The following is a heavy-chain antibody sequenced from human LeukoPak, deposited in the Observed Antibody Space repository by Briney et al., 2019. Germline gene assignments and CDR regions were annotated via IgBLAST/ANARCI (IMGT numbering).Heavy chain of an antibody. CDR3: VSFYETY. V-gene: IGHV3-74*01. J-gene: IGHJ4*02. D-gene: IGHD2/OR15-2a*01. Sequence: TGGSLRLSCAASGNYWMHWVRQAPGKGLVWVSHINSDGSWTSYADSVKGGFTISKDNAKNTVYLQMNSLRAEDTAVYYCVSFYETYWGRGTLVTVSS. CDR1: GNYW. CDR2: INSDGSWT.